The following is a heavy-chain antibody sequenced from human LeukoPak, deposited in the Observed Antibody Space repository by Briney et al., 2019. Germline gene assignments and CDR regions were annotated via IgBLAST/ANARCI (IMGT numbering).Heavy chain of an antibody. CDR3: AKGSEKWQRPDAFDI. CDR2: IKQDGSEK. J-gene: IGHJ3*02. CDR1: GFTFSSYW. D-gene: IGHD5-12*01. V-gene: IGHV3-7*03. Sequence: GGSLRLSCAASGFTFSSYWMSWVRQAPGKGLEWVANIKQDGSEKYYVDSVKGRFTISRDNAKNSLYLQMNSLRAEDTAVYYCAKGSEKWQRPDAFDIWGQGTMVTVSS.